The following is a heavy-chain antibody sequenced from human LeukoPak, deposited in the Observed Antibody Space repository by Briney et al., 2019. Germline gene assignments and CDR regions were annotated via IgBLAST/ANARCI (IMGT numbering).Heavy chain of an antibody. Sequence: GGSLRLYCAVSGFTFSDYWMTWIRQAPGKGLEWISYISSSSSYTNYADSVKGRFTISRDNAKNSLYLQMNTLRAEDTAVYYCARDPYCGGGSGYSNYFDYWGQGTLVTVSS. CDR2: ISSSSSYT. J-gene: IGHJ4*02. D-gene: IGHD2-15*01. CDR3: ARDPYCGGGSGYSNYFDY. V-gene: IGHV3-11*06. CDR1: GFTFSDYW.